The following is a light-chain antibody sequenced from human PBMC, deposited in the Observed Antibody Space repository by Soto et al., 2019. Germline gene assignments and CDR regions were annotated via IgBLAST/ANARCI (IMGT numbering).Light chain of an antibody. Sequence: DIPMTQSPSTLSASVGDRVTITCRASQSISIWLAWYQQKPGKAPKILIYKAASLESGVPSRFSGSGSGTEFTLTISSLQPDDFATYYCQQYSTYTPRTFGQGTKVEIK. J-gene: IGKJ1*01. CDR3: QQYSTYTPRT. CDR2: KAA. CDR1: QSISIW. V-gene: IGKV1-5*03.